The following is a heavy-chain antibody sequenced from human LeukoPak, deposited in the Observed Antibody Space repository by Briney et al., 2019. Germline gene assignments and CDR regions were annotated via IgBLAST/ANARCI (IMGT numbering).Heavy chain of an antibody. CDR2: IIPILGIA. Sequence: ASVKVSCKASGGTFSSYAISWVRQAPGQGLEWMGRIIPILGIANYAQKFQGRVTITADKSTSTAYMELSSLGSEDTAVYYCASGKVRGFFDYWGQGTLVTVSS. CDR1: GGTFSSYA. CDR3: ASGKVRGFFDY. J-gene: IGHJ4*02. D-gene: IGHD3-10*01. V-gene: IGHV1-69*04.